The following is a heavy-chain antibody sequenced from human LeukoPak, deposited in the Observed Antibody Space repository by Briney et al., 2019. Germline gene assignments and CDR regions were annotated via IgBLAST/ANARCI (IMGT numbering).Heavy chain of an antibody. J-gene: IGHJ4*02. D-gene: IGHD3-9*01. V-gene: IGHV4-4*02. CDR1: GGSISSSNW. CDR3: ARGGYDILTGYFDY. Sequence: SETLSLTCAVSGGSISSSNWWSWVRQPPGKGLEWIGEINHSGSTNYNPSLKSRVTISVDTSKNQFSLKLSSVTAADTAVYYCARGGYDILTGYFDYWGQGTLVTVSS. CDR2: INHSGST.